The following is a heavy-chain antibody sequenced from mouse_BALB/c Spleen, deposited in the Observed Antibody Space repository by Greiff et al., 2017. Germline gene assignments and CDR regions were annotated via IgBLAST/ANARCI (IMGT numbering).Heavy chain of an antibody. CDR1: GYSFTGYF. V-gene: IGHV1-20*02. CDR2: INPYNGDT. CDR3: ARSYDGYYPFAY. D-gene: IGHD2-3*01. J-gene: IGHJ3*01. Sequence: EVKLMESGPELVKPGASVKISCKASGYSFTGYFMNWVMQSHGKSLEWIGRINPYNGDTFYNQKFKGKATLTVDKSSSTAHMELRSLASEDSAVYYCARSYDGYYPFAYWGQGTLVTVSA.